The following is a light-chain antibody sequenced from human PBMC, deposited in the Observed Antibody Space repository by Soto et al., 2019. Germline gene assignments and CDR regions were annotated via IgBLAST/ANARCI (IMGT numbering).Light chain of an antibody. CDR1: SSDVGGYNY. CDR3: CSYAGSYV. CDR2: DVS. V-gene: IGLV2-11*01. Sequence: SALTQPRSVSGSPGQSVTISCPGTSSDVGGYNYVSWYQQHPGKAPKLMIYDVSKRPSGVPDRFSGSKSGNTASLTISGLQAEDEADYYCCSYAGSYVFGTGTKLTVL. J-gene: IGLJ1*01.